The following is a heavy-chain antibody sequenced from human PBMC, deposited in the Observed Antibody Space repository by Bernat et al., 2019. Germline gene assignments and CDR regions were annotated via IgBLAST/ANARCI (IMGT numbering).Heavy chain of an antibody. D-gene: IGHD5-18*01. V-gene: IGHV3-53*02. J-gene: IGHJ3*02. CDR3: GRLGVDTTDAFDI. CDR2: IYSGGST. CDR1: GFTVSSNY. Sequence: EVQLVETGGGLIQPGGSLRLSCAASGFTVSSNYMSWVRQAPGKGLEWVSVIYSGGSTYYADSVKGRFTISREKSKNTLYLQMNSLGGEDTAVYYWGRLGVDTTDAFDIWGQGTMVTVS.